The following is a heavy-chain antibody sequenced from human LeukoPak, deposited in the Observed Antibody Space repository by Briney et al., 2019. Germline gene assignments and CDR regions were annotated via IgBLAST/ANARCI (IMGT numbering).Heavy chain of an antibody. Sequence: ASVKVSCKASGYTFTGYYMHWVRQAPGQGLEWVGRINPNSGGTNYAQKFQGSVTMTRDTSISTAYMELSRLRSDDTAVYYCARAEYSSSSTYWGQGTLVTVSS. CDR3: ARAEYSSSSTY. J-gene: IGHJ4*02. D-gene: IGHD6-6*01. V-gene: IGHV1-2*06. CDR2: INPNSGGT. CDR1: GYTFTGYY.